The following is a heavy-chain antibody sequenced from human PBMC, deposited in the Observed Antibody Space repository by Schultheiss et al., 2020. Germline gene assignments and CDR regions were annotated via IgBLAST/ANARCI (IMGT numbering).Heavy chain of an antibody. CDR3: ARDETFCDSSGYHYYFDY. D-gene: IGHD3-22*01. Sequence: GGSLRLSCAASGFTVSSNYMSWVRQAPGKGLEWVSVIYSGGSTYYADSVKGRFTISRDNSKNTLYLQMNSLRAEDTAVYYCARDETFCDSSGYHYYFDYWGQGTLVTVSS. CDR2: IYSGGST. V-gene: IGHV3-66*01. CDR1: GFTVSSNY. J-gene: IGHJ4*02.